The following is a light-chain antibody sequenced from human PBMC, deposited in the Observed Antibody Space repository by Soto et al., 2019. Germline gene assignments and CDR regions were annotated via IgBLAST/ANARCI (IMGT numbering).Light chain of an antibody. V-gene: IGKV3-20*01. Sequence: EIVLSQSPGTLSLSPGERATLSCRASQIVSSSHLAWYQNKPGQAPRLLIYATSRRATGIPDRFSGSGSGTEFTLTISRLEPEDFAVYYCQQYGSSPLYSFGQGTKLEIK. J-gene: IGKJ2*03. CDR3: QQYGSSPLYS. CDR1: QIVSSSH. CDR2: ATS.